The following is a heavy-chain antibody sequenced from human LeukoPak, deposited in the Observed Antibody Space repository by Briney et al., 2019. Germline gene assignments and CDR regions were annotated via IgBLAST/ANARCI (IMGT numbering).Heavy chain of an antibody. V-gene: IGHV3-23*01. CDR3: AKDMSDGSGWYPYYGMEV. D-gene: IGHD6-19*01. J-gene: IGHJ6*04. CDR2: ISGSGGST. CDR1: GFTFSSYA. Sequence: GGSLRLSCAASGFTFSSYAMSWVRQAPGKGLEWVSAISGSGGSTYYADSVKGRFTISRDNSKNTLYLQMNSLRAEDTAVYYCAKDMSDGSGWYPYYGMEVWGKGTTVTVSS.